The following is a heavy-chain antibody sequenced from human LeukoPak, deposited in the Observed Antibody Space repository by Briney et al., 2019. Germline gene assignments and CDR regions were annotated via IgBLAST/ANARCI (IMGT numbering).Heavy chain of an antibody. CDR2: ISGSGGST. J-gene: IGHJ4*02. V-gene: IGHV3-23*01. CDR3: AKDHWSGAPLYYFDY. Sequence: PGGSLRLSCAASGFTFITYGMSWVRQAPGKGLEWVSGISGSGGSTYYADSVKGRSTISRDNSKNTLYLQMNSLRADDTAVYYCAKDHWSGAPLYYFDYWGQGTLVTVSS. CDR1: GFTFITYG. D-gene: IGHD3-3*01.